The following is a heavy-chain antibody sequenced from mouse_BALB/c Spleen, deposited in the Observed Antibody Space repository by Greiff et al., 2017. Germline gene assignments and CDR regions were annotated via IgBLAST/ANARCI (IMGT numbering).Heavy chain of an antibody. CDR2: ICAGGST. J-gene: IGHJ2*01. CDR1: GFSLTSYG. D-gene: IGHD2-14*01. Sequence: QVQLKQSGPGLVAPSQSLSITCTVSGFSLTSYGVHWVRQPPGKGLEWLGVICAGGSTNYNPALMSRLSISKDNSKSQVFLKMNSLQTDDTAMYYCARDGNYRYDVFDYWGQGTTLTVSS. V-gene: IGHV2-9*02. CDR3: ARDGNYRYDVFDY.